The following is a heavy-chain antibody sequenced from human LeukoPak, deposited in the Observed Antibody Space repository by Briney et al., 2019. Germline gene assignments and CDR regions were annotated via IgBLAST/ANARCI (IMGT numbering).Heavy chain of an antibody. CDR3: AKDLINRIEAVGPIDY. D-gene: IGHD6-13*01. V-gene: IGHV3-23*01. CDR1: GFSFTTYA. Sequence: GGSLRLSCGASGFSFTTYAMSWVRQAPGKGLEWVSTVGGSGGRTFYADSVKGRFTISKDNTKKILYLQMSSLRAEDTAVYYCAKDLINRIEAVGPIDYWGQGTLVTVSS. CDR2: VGGSGGRT. J-gene: IGHJ4*02.